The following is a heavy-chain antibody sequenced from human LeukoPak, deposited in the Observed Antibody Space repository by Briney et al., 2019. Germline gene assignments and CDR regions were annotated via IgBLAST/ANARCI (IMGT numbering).Heavy chain of an antibody. V-gene: IGHV3-23*01. CDR1: GFTVSSNY. D-gene: IGHD3-22*01. Sequence: GGSLRLSXAASGFTVSSNYMSWVRQAPGKGLEWVSAISGSGGSTYYADSVKGRFTISRDNTNNILYLQMNSLRAEDTAVYYLAKMALTMIVVPYYMDVWGKGTTVTVSS. CDR3: AKMALTMIVVPYYMDV. CDR2: ISGSGGST. J-gene: IGHJ6*03.